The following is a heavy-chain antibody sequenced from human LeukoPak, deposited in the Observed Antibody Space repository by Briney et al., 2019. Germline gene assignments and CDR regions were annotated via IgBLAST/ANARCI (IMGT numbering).Heavy chain of an antibody. Sequence: GESLKISCKGSGYRFTSYWIGWVRQMPGKGLEWMGIIYPGDSDTRYSPSFQGQVTISADKSISTAYLQWSSLKASDTAMYYWARLDVVNMVGGMDFGGQGTTATASS. CDR2: IYPGDSDT. V-gene: IGHV5-51*01. CDR3: ARLDVVNMVGGMDF. J-gene: IGHJ6*02. D-gene: IGHD3-10*01. CDR1: GYRFTSYW.